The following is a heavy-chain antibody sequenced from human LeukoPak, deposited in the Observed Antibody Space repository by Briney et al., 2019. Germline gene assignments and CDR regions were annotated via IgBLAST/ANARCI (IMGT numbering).Heavy chain of an antibody. CDR1: GFTLSSYA. CDR2: IGDSGATT. CDR3: ASFHYYGSGAYYLSY. Sequence: GGSLRLSCAASGFTLSSYAMTWVRQAPGKGLEWVSDIGDSGATTYYADSVKGRFTISRDNSKNTLYLQMSSLRAEDTAVYFCASFHYYGSGAYYLSYWGQGTLVSVSS. V-gene: IGHV3-23*01. D-gene: IGHD3-10*01. J-gene: IGHJ4*02.